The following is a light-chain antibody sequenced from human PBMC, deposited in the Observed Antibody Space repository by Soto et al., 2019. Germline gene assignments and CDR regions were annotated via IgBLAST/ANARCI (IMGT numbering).Light chain of an antibody. V-gene: IGKV1-39*01. Sequence: DIQMTQSPSSLSASVGDRVTITCRASQSISSHLNWYQQKPGQAPKLLIYAASSLQSGVPSRFSGSGSGTGFTLTISSLQPEDFATYFCQQSYSTPLTFGGGTKVDIK. CDR2: AAS. CDR3: QQSYSTPLT. J-gene: IGKJ4*01. CDR1: QSISSH.